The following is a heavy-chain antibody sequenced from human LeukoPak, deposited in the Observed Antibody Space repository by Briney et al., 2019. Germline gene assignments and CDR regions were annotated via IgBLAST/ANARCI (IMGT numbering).Heavy chain of an antibody. J-gene: IGHJ4*02. CDR3: AKAGTRGTRFGKIPHYFDY. CDR1: GFTFSSYE. D-gene: IGHD3-10*01. CDR2: IRSSGSTI. Sequence: GGSLRLSCAASGFTFSSYEMNWVRQAPGKGLEWVSYIRSSGSTIYYADSVKGRLTISRDSSKNTLYLQVNSLRAEDTAVYYCAKAGTRGTRFGKIPHYFDYWGQGTLVTVSS. V-gene: IGHV3-48*03.